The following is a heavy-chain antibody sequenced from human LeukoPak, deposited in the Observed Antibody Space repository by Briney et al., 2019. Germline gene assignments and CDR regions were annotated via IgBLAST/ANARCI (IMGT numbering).Heavy chain of an antibody. CDR1: GGTFSSYA. Sequence: GASVKVSCKASGGTFSSYAISWVRQAPGQGLEWMGGIIPIFGTANYAQKFQGRVTITADESTSTAYMELSSLRSEDTAVYYCAGRREGNKHQPGYYYYTDVWGKGNTVTVSS. J-gene: IGHJ6*03. CDR2: IIPIFGTA. V-gene: IGHV1-69*13. D-gene: IGHD1/OR15-1a*01. CDR3: AGRREGNKHQPGYYYYTDV.